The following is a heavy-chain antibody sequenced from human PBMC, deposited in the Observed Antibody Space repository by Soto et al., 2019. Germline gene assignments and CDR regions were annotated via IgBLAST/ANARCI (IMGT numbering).Heavy chain of an antibody. D-gene: IGHD5-12*01. CDR2: IYHSGST. V-gene: IGHV4-30-2*01. CDR3: AAGGGLPRYY. Sequence: QLQLQESGSGLVKPSQTLSLTCAVSGGSISSGGYSWSWIRQPPGKGLEWIGYIYHSGSTYYNPSLMIRCTLAVNRAMNQFALQLVSVTAADTAVYYCAAGGGLPRYYWGQGTLVTVSS. CDR1: GGSISSGGYS. J-gene: IGHJ4*02.